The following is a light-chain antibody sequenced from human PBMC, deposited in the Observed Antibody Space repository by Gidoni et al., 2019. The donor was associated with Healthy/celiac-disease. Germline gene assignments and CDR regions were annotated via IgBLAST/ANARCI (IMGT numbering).Light chain of an antibody. CDR1: QSVSSY. CDR2: DAS. J-gene: IGKJ1*01. CDR3: QQRSNWPRT. V-gene: IGKV3-11*01. Sequence: EIVLTQSPATLSLSPGERATLSRRASQSVSSYLAWYQKKPGQAPRLLIYDASNRATGIPARFSGSGSGTDFTLTISSLEPEDFAVYYCQQRSNWPRTFXQXTKVEIK.